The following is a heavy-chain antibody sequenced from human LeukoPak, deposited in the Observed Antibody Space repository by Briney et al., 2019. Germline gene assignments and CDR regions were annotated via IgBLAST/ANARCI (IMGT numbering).Heavy chain of an antibody. V-gene: IGHV4-4*07. CDR2: IYTSGST. CDR1: GDSISNYF. J-gene: IGHJ4*02. Sequence: SETLSLTCTVSGDSISNYFWNWIRQPAGKGLEWIGRIYTSGSTDYNSSLRSRVTISVDTYKSQLSLKLTSVTAADAAVYYCAREHRDYEGSGYYVDYWGQGTLVTVSS. D-gene: IGHD3-3*01. CDR3: AREHRDYEGSGYYVDY.